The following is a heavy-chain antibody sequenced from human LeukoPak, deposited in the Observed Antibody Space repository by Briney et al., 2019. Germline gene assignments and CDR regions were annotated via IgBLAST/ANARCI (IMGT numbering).Heavy chain of an antibody. Sequence: GGSLRLSCAASGLSFSSYWMSWFRQAPGKGLEWVSYISSGGSTIYYADTVKGRFTISRDNARNSLYLQMNGLTDEDTAVYYCVRGAQLIAAGIIDYWGQGTLVTVSS. V-gene: IGHV3-48*02. CDR1: GLSFSSYW. CDR2: ISSGGSTI. CDR3: VRGAQLIAAGIIDY. D-gene: IGHD6-13*01. J-gene: IGHJ4*02.